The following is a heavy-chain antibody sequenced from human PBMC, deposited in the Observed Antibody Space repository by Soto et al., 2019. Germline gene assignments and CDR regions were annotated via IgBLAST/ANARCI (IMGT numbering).Heavy chain of an antibody. CDR2: ISYHGSDK. J-gene: IGHJ4*02. D-gene: IGHD4-17*01. V-gene: IGHV3-30*18. CDR3: AKDHVATTVTTVGY. Sequence: QVQLVESGGGVVQPGRSLRLSCAASGFTFSNYGMHWVRQAPGKGLAWVAVISYHGSDKYYADSVKGRFTISRDNSKNTLYLQMDSLRCEVTAVYYCAKDHVATTVTTVGYCGQGTLVNVSS. CDR1: GFTFSNYG.